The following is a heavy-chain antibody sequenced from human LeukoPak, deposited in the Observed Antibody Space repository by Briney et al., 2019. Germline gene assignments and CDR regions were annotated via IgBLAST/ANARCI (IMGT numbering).Heavy chain of an antibody. CDR3: AKVRGIQLWSFFDY. D-gene: IGHD5-18*01. Sequence: GGSLRLSCAASGFTFSSYAMSWVRQAPGKGLEWVSAISGSGGGTYYADSVKGRFTISRDNSKNTLYLQMNSLRAEDTAVYYCAKVRGIQLWSFFDYWGQGTLVTVSS. V-gene: IGHV3-23*01. J-gene: IGHJ4*02. CDR2: ISGSGGGT. CDR1: GFTFSSYA.